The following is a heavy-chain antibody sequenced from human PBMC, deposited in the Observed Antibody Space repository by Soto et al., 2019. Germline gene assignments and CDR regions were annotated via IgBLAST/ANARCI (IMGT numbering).Heavy chain of an antibody. CDR2: IYHSGST. V-gene: IGHV4-38-2*01. Sequence: SETLSLTCAVSGYSIDSGYYWGWIRQPPGKGLEWIGNIYHSGSTYYNPSLKSRVTISIDTSKNHFSLSLSSVTAADTAVYYCARYNENYYDGMDVWGQGATVTVSS. CDR3: ARYNENYYDGMDV. J-gene: IGHJ6*02. CDR1: GYSIDSGYY. D-gene: IGHD1-1*01.